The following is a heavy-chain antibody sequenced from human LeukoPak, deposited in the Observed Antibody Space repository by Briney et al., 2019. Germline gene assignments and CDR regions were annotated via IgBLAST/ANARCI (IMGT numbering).Heavy chain of an antibody. Sequence: GGSLRLSCAASGFTFSSYAMSWVRQAPGKGLEWVSAISGSGGSTYYADSVKGRFTISRDNAKNSLYLQMNSLRAEDTAVYYCARGPSWGIVGATVIDYWGQGTLVTVSS. V-gene: IGHV3-23*01. D-gene: IGHD1-26*01. CDR2: ISGSGGST. CDR1: GFTFSSYA. CDR3: ARGPSWGIVGATVIDY. J-gene: IGHJ4*02.